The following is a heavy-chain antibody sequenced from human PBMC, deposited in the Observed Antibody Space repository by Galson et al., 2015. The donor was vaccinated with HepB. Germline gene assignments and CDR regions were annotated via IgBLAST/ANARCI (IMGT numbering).Heavy chain of an antibody. V-gene: IGHV1-2*06. J-gene: IGHJ6*03. CDR2: INPNSGGT. Sequence: SVKVSCKASGYTFTGYYMHWVRQAPGQGLEWMGRINPNSGGTNYAQKFQGRVTMTRDTSISTAYMELSRLRSDDTAVYYCARDAGSGGSGSYYPNYYYYMDVWGKGTTVTVSS. CDR3: ARDAGSGGSGSYYPNYYYYMDV. D-gene: IGHD3-10*01. CDR1: GYTFTGYY.